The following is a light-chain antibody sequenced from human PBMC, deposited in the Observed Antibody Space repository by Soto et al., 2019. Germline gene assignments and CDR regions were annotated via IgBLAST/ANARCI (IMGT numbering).Light chain of an antibody. CDR2: DAS. V-gene: IGKV1-5*01. J-gene: IGKJ1*01. Sequence: IQMTQSPSTLSASVGDRVTITCRASQSISSWLAWYQQRPGKAPKLLIYDASSLESGVPSRFSGSGSGTEFTLTISSLQPDDFATYYCQQYSSYPWTFGQGSKVEIK. CDR1: QSISSW. CDR3: QQYSSYPWT.